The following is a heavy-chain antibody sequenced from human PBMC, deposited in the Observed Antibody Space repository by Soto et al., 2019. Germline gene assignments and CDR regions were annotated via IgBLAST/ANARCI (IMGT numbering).Heavy chain of an antibody. Sequence: QVQLVESGGGVVQPGTSLRLSCVASGFAFSVFGMHWVRQATGKGLEWVAVISYDGINRNYVDSVKVRFTMSRDTSSNTLSLQMNGLRPEDTAVYYCAKWFGELFEAFEIWGQGTRVTVSS. J-gene: IGHJ3*02. CDR1: GFAFSVFG. CDR2: ISYDGINR. CDR3: AKWFGELFEAFEI. V-gene: IGHV3-30*18. D-gene: IGHD3-10*01.